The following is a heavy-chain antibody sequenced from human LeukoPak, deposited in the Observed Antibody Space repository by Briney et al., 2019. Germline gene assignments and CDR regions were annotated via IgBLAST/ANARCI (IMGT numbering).Heavy chain of an antibody. CDR1: GFDFLASV. CDR3: AREGYCSGGSCYSGAHFQH. D-gene: IGHD2-15*01. Sequence: ASVKVSCKTSGFDFLASVIHWVRQARGQRLEWIGDIIVGSGNTKYGEKFQERATISRDMSTSTVYVELTSLRSEDTAVYYCAREGYCSGGSCYSGAHFQHWGQGTLVTVSS. V-gene: IGHV1-58*02. CDR2: IIVGSGNT. J-gene: IGHJ1*01.